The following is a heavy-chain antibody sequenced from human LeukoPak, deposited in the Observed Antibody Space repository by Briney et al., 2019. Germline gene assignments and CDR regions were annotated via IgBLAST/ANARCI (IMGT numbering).Heavy chain of an antibody. CDR3: AKLRGSGSFCYDY. CDR1: GFTFSSYG. D-gene: IGHD6-19*01. J-gene: IGHJ4*02. CDR2: IRYDGSNK. Sequence: GGSLRLSCAASGFTFSSYGMHWVRQAPGKGLEWVAFIRYDGSNKYYADSVKGRFTISRDNSKNTLYLQMNSLRVEDTAVYYCAKLRGSGSFCYDYWGQGTLVTVSS. V-gene: IGHV3-30*02.